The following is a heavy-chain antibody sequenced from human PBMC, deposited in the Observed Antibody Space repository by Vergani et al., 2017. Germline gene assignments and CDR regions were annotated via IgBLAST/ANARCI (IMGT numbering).Heavy chain of an antibody. CDR2: IYYSGNT. Sequence: QLQLQESGPGLVKPSETLSLTCTVSGGSISSSSYYWGWIRQPPGKGLEWIGSIYYSGNTYYNPSLKSRVTISGDTSKNQFSLKLSSVTAADTAVYYCARQSGGALLRWCGELCEFDYWGQGTLVTVSS. J-gene: IGHJ4*02. CDR3: ARQSGGALLRWCGELCEFDY. V-gene: IGHV4-39*01. CDR1: GGSISSSSYY. D-gene: IGHD3-10*01.